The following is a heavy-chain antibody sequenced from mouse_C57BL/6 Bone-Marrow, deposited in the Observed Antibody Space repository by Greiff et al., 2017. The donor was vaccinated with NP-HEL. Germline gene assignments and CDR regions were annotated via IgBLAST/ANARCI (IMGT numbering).Heavy chain of an antibody. D-gene: IGHD1-1*01. Sequence: EVKVEESGEGLVKPGGSLKLSFAASGFTFSSYAMSWVRQTPEKRLEWVAYISSGGDYIYYADTVKGRFTISRDNARNTLYLQMSSLKSEDTAMYYCTREGDTTVPHFDYWGQGTTLTVSS. J-gene: IGHJ2*01. CDR3: TREGDTTVPHFDY. CDR2: ISSGGDYI. CDR1: GFTFSSYA. V-gene: IGHV5-9-1*02.